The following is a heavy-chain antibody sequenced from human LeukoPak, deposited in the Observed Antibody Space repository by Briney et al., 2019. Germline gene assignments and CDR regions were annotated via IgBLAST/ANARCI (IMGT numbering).Heavy chain of an antibody. Sequence: SETLSLTCTVSGGSISSYYWNWIRQPPGKGLEWIGYIYYSGSTYYNPSLKSRVTISVDTSKNQFSMKLSSVTAADTAVYYCARQAASAYYFGSGNWFDPWGQGTLVTVSS. D-gene: IGHD3-10*01. CDR3: ARQAASAYYFGSGNWFDP. CDR1: GGSISSYY. J-gene: IGHJ5*02. V-gene: IGHV4-59*08. CDR2: IYYSGST.